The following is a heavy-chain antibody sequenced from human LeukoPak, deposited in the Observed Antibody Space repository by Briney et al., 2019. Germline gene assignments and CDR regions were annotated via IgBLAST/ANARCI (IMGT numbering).Heavy chain of an antibody. Sequence: ASVKVSCKASGYTFTGYYMHWVRQAPGQGLEWMGWINPNSGGTNYAQKFQGRVTMTRDTSISTAYMELSRLRSDDTAVYYCARVEYCGSTSCQGVNWFDPWGQGTLVTVSS. CDR3: ARVEYCGSTSCQGVNWFDP. CDR2: INPNSGGT. CDR1: GYTFTGYY. D-gene: IGHD2-2*01. J-gene: IGHJ5*02. V-gene: IGHV1-2*02.